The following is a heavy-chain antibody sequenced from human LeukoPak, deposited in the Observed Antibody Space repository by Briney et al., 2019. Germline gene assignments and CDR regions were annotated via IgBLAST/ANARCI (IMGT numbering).Heavy chain of an antibody. CDR2: INPSGGGT. CDR1: GYTFTSYY. D-gene: IGHD6-6*01. J-gene: IGHJ6*03. V-gene: IGHV1-46*01. Sequence: GASVKVSCKASGYTFTSYYMHWVRQAPGQGLEWMGLINPSGGGTSYAQKFQGRVTMTRDMSTSTVYMELSSLRSEDTAVYYCARGGSSSPTRDYYYYMDVWGKGTTVTVSS. CDR3: ARGGSSSPTRDYYYYMDV.